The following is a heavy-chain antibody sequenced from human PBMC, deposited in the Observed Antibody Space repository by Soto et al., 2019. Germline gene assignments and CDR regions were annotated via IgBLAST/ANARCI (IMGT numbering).Heavy chain of an antibody. CDR1: GGSFCGYY. CDR2: INHSGST. Sequence: SGSMALTCAVYGGSFCGYYWSWSRKPPGKGLEWIGEINHSGSTNYNPSLKSRVTISVYTSKNQFSLKLSSVTAADTAGYYCARADCSSTSCYTRRGRYYGMDVWGQGPTVTVFS. CDR3: ARADCSSTSCYTRRGRYYGMDV. J-gene: IGHJ6*02. D-gene: IGHD2-2*02. V-gene: IGHV4-34*01.